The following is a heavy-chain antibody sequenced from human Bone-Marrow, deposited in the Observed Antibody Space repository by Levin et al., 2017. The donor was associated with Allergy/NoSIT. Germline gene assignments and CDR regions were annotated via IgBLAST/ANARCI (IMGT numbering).Heavy chain of an antibody. CDR1: GGSFSGYY. D-gene: IGHD5-24*01. CDR2: INHSGST. Sequence: SQTLSLPCAVYGGSFSGYYWSWIRQPPGKGLEWIGEINHSGSTNYNPSLKSRVTISVDTSKNQFSLKLSSVTAADTAVYYCARKKKRWLQVSTKARTGDNWFDPWGQGTLVTVSS. V-gene: IGHV4-34*01. J-gene: IGHJ5*02. CDR3: ARKKKRWLQVSTKARTGDNWFDP.